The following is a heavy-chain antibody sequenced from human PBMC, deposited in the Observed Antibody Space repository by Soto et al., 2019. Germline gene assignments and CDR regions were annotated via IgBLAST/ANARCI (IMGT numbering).Heavy chain of an antibody. D-gene: IGHD4-17*01. V-gene: IGHV3-66*02. CDR3: ARDRGNYGDYGGAFDI. J-gene: IGHJ3*02. Sequence: GGSLRLSCAASGFTVSSNYMSWVRQAPGKGLEWVSVIYSGGSTYYADSVKGRFTISRDNSKNTQYLQMNSLRAEDTAVYYCARDRGNYGDYGGAFDIWGQGTMVTVSS. CDR2: IYSGGST. CDR1: GFTVSSNY.